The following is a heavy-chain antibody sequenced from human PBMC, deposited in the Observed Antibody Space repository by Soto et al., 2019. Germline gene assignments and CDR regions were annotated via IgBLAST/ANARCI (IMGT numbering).Heavy chain of an antibody. J-gene: IGHJ4*02. D-gene: IGHD6-13*01. Sequence: GGSLRLAFAASGFTFSIYCMHWFRQAPGKGLEWVAVIWYDGSNKYYADSVKGRFTISRDNSKNTLYLQMNSLRAEDTAVYYCARSQQYYFDYWGQGTLVTVSS. CDR2: IWYDGSNK. CDR3: ARSQQYYFDY. V-gene: IGHV3-33*01. CDR1: GFTFSIYC.